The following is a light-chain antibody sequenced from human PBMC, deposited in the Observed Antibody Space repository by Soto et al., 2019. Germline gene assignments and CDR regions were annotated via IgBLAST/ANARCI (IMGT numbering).Light chain of an antibody. CDR2: GAS. CDR3: QQYGNSPWT. Sequence: EIVMTQSPATLSVSPGERATLSCRASQSVSSNYLAWYRQKPGQAPRLLIYGASSRATGIPDRFSGSGSGTDFTLTINRLEPEDFAVYYCQQYGNSPWTFGQGTKVDIK. V-gene: IGKV3-20*01. CDR1: QSVSSNY. J-gene: IGKJ1*01.